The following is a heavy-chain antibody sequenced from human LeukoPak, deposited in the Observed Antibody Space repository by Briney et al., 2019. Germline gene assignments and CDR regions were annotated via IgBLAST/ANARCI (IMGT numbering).Heavy chain of an antibody. CDR2: MNPNSGNT. J-gene: IGHJ6*03. V-gene: IGHV1-8*01. Sequence: GASVKVSCKASGYTFTSYDINWVRQATGQGLEWMGWMNPNSGNTGYAQKFQGRVTMTRNTSISTAYMELSSLRSEDAAVYYCARAFTAVTAHYYYYYMDVWGKGSTVTVSS. CDR1: GYTFTSYD. CDR3: ARAFTAVTAHYYYYYMDV. D-gene: IGHD2-21*02.